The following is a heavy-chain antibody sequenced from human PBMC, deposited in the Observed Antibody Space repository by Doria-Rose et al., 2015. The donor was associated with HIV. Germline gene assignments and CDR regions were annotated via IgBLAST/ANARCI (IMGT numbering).Heavy chain of an antibody. Sequence: SVSGASVSSRGYSLTWIRQVPGKGLESPGYTYYTGISDYSPSLKSRLNMAVDTSKNQFSLKLSFVTVADTAVYYCARMGSYRELDYWGRGGLVVVS. CDR3: ARMGSYRELDY. D-gene: IGHD3-3*01. J-gene: IGHJ4*02. CDR2: TYYTGIS. V-gene: IGHV4-31*03. CDR1: GASVSSRGYS.